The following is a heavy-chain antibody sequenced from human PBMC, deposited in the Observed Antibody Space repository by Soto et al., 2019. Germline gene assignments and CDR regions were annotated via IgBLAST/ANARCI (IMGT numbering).Heavy chain of an antibody. CDR1: GGSISSYY. J-gene: IGHJ5*02. Sequence: QVQLQESGPGLVKPSETLSLTCTVSGGSISSYYWSWIRQPPGKGLEWVGYIYYSGSTNYNPSLKSRVTISVDTCKNQFSLKLSSVTAADTAVYYCARPIAAAGRGWFDPWGQGTLVTVSS. V-gene: IGHV4-59*01. CDR2: IYYSGST. D-gene: IGHD6-13*01. CDR3: ARPIAAAGRGWFDP.